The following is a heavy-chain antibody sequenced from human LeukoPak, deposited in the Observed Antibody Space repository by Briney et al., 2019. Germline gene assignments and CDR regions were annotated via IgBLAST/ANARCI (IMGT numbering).Heavy chain of an antibody. CDR3: ARFAHYDFWSGYYTGRFDY. D-gene: IGHD3-3*01. J-gene: IGHJ4*02. CDR1: GFTFSSYS. Sequence: TGGSLRLSCAASGFTFSSYSMNWVRQAPGKGLEWVSYISSSSSTIYYADSVKGRFTISRDNAKNSLYQQMNSLRAEDTAVYYCARFAHYDFWSGYYTGRFDYWGQGTLVTVSS. CDR2: ISSSSSTI. V-gene: IGHV3-48*04.